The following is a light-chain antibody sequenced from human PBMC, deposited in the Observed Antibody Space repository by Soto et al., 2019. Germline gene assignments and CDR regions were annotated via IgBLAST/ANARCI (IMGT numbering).Light chain of an antibody. CDR3: SSYTSSSTGV. CDR1: SSDVGGYNY. Sequence: QSALTQPASVSGSPGQSIIISCTGTSSDVGGYNYVSWYQQHPGKAPKLMIYEVSNRPSGVSDRFSGSKSGNTASLTISGLQAEDEADYYCSSYTSSSTGVFGGGPQLAVL. CDR2: EVS. V-gene: IGLV2-14*01. J-gene: IGLJ3*02.